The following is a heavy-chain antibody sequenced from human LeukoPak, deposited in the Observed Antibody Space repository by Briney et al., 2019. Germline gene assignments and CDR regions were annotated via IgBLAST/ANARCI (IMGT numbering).Heavy chain of an antibody. CDR3: ARGRPGGYCSSTSCYVWGSNWFDP. CDR1: GGSFSGYY. J-gene: IGHJ5*02. D-gene: IGHD2-2*01. CDR2: INHSGST. Sequence: SETLSLTCAVYGGSFSGYYWSWIRQPPGKGLEWIGGINHSGSTNYNPSLKSRVTISVDTSKNQFSMKLSSVTAADTAVYYCARGRPGGYCSSTSCYVWGSNWFDPWGQGTLVTVSS. V-gene: IGHV4-34*01.